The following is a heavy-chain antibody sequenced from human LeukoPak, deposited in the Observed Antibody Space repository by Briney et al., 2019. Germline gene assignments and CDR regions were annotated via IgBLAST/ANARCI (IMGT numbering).Heavy chain of an antibody. CDR3: ARGYSGYHFDY. V-gene: IGHV3-21*01. CDR2: ISSRSSYI. J-gene: IGHJ4*02. D-gene: IGHD5-12*01. CDR1: GFTFSSYS. Sequence: PGGSLRLSCAASGFTFSSYSMNWVRQAPGKGLEWVSSISSRSSYIYYADSVKGRFTISRDNAKNSLYLQMNSLRAEDTAVYYCARGYSGYHFDYWGQGTLVTVSS.